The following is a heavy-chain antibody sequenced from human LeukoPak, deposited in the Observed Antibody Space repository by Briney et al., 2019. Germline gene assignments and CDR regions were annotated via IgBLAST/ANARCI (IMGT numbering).Heavy chain of an antibody. J-gene: IGHJ4*02. D-gene: IGHD3-9*01. V-gene: IGHV4-61*02. Sequence: SETLSLTCTVSGGSISSGSYYWSWIRQPAGKGLEWIGRIYASGSTNYNPSLKSRVTISVDTSKNQFSLKLSSVTAADTGVYYCARASYYDILTGLDDWGQGTLVTVSS. CDR2: IYASGST. CDR1: GGSISSGSYY. CDR3: ARASYYDILTGLDD.